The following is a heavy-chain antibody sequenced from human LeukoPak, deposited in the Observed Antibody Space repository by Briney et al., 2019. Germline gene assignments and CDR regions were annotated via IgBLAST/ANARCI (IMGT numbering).Heavy chain of an antibody. CDR1: GGSISSSSYY. CDR2: IYYSGST. Sequence: SETLSLTCTVSGGSISSSSYYWGWIRQPPGKGLEWIGSIYYSGSTYYNPSLKSRVTISVDTSKNQFSLKLSSVTAADTAVYYCARFEGMRQGVVRGKGAHQVDYWGQGTLVTVSS. V-gene: IGHV4-39*01. D-gene: IGHD3-10*01. J-gene: IGHJ4*02. CDR3: ARFEGMRQGVVRGKGAHQVDY.